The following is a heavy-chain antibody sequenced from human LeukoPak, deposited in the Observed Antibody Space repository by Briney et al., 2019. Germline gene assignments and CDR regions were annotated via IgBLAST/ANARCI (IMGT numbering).Heavy chain of an antibody. D-gene: IGHD5-12*01. CDR1: GYTFTSYY. CDR2: INPSGGST. Sequence: ASVKVSCKASGYTFTSYYIHWVRQAPGQGLEWMGIINPSGGSTNYAQKFQGRVTMTRDMSTSTVYMELSSLRSEDTAVYYCARVHIGYYLVYFDYWGQGTLVTVSS. V-gene: IGHV1-46*01. J-gene: IGHJ4*02. CDR3: ARVHIGYYLVYFDY.